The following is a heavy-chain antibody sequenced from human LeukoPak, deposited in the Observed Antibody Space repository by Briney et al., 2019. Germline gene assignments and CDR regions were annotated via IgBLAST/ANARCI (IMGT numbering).Heavy chain of an antibody. D-gene: IGHD3-10*01. CDR1: GGSISSGGYY. CDR2: IYYSGST. CDR3: AGYGSGSYYRPPLWFDP. Sequence: SETLSLTCTVSGGSISSGGYYWSGIRQHPGKGLEWIGYIYYSGSTYYNPSLKSRVTISVDTSKNQFSLKLSSVTAADTAVYYCAGYGSGSYYRPPLWFDPWGQGTLVTVSS. J-gene: IGHJ5*02. V-gene: IGHV4-31*03.